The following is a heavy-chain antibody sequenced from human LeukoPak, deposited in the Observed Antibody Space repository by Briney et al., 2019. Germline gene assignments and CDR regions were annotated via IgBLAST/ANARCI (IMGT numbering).Heavy chain of an antibody. Sequence: SETLSLTCAVYGGSFSGYYWSWIRQPPGKGLEWIGEINHSGSTNYNPSLKSRVTISVDTSKNQFSLKLSSVTAADTAVYYCARMKNYDFWNAYYYGMDVWGQGTTVTVSS. CDR1: GGSFSGYY. V-gene: IGHV4-34*01. D-gene: IGHD3-3*01. CDR2: INHSGST. CDR3: ARMKNYDFWNAYYYGMDV. J-gene: IGHJ6*02.